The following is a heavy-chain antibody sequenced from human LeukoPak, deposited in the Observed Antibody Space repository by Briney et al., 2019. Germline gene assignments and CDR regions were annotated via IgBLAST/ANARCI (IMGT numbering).Heavy chain of an antibody. CDR3: ARPYYYDSRLDP. Sequence: SQTLSHTCTVSGGSIGRGDEDWSWIRQPPGKGLEGIAYMYYSGSTYYNPSLKSRVTMSADTSKNQLSLKLSSVTAAHTAVYYCARPYYYDSRLDPWGQGILVTVSS. CDR1: GGSIGRGDED. D-gene: IGHD3-22*01. V-gene: IGHV4-30-4*01. J-gene: IGHJ5*02. CDR2: MYYSGST.